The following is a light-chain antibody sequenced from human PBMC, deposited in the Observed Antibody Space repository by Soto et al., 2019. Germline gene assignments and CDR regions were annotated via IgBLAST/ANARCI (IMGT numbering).Light chain of an antibody. Sequence: QSALTQPRSVSGSPGQSVTISCTGTSCDVGGDNYVSWYQQHAGEAPKLMIYDVTKRPSGVPDLSACARSGNTASLTISRVRNDDDADYCGCSAAGRYTWVFGGGTKLNVL. CDR1: SCDVGGDNY. CDR3: CSAAGRYTWV. J-gene: IGLJ3*02. V-gene: IGLV2-11*01. CDR2: DVT.